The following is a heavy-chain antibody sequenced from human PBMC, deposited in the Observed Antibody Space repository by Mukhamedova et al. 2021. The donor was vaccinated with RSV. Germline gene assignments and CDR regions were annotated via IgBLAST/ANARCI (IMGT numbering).Heavy chain of an antibody. CDR2: IDPNSGGT. Sequence: IDPNSGGTNYAQKFQDRATLTRDTSISTAYMELSRLKYDDTAVYYCARELGINAFDIWGQGTMVTVSS. D-gene: IGHD3-16*01. CDR3: ARELGINAFDI. J-gene: IGHJ3*02. V-gene: IGHV1-2*02.